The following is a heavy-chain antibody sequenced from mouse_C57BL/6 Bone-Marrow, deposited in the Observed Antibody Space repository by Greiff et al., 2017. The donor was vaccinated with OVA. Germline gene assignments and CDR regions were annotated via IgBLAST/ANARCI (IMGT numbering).Heavy chain of an antibody. CDR3: ARWRYGKAWFAY. Sequence: QVQLQQPGAELVKPGASVKMSCKASGYTFTSYWLTWVTQRPGQGLEWIGDIYPGSGSPNYNEKFKSKATLTVDTSSSTAYMQLSSLTSEDSAVYDCARWRYGKAWFAYWGQGTLVTVSA. D-gene: IGHD2-10*02. CDR1: GYTFTSYW. V-gene: IGHV1-55*01. J-gene: IGHJ3*01. CDR2: IYPGSGSP.